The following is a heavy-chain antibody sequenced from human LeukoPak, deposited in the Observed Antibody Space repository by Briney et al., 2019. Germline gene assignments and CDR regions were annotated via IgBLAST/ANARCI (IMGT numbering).Heavy chain of an antibody. CDR1: GGSISSYY. CDR2: IYYSGST. V-gene: IGHV4-59*01. Sequence: SETLSLTCTVSGGSISSYYWSWIRQPPGKGLEWIGYIYYSGSTNYTPSLKSRVTISVDTSKNQFSLKLSSVTAADTAVYYCARAYGDYRAFDYWGQGTLVTVSS. CDR3: ARAYGDYRAFDY. J-gene: IGHJ4*02. D-gene: IGHD4-17*01.